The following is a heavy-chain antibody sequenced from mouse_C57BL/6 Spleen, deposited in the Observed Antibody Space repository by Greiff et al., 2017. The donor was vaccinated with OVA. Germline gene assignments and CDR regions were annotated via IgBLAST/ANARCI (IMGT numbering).Heavy chain of an antibody. CDR1: GYTFTDYY. D-gene: IGHD1-1*01. CDR3: ARRYYGSSYDWYFDV. CDR2: INPYNGGT. Sequence: EVQLQQSGPVLVKPGASVKMSCKASGYTFTDYYMNWVKQSHGKSLEWIGVINPYNGGTSYNQKFKGKATLTVDKSSSTAYIELNSLTSEDSAVYYCARRYYGSSYDWYFDVWGTGTTVTVSS. J-gene: IGHJ1*03. V-gene: IGHV1-19*01.